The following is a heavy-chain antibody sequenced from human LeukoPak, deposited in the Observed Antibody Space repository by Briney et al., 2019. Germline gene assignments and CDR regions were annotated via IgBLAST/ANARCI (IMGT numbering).Heavy chain of an antibody. J-gene: IGHJ4*02. Sequence: GGSLRLSCAASGFTFDDYAMHWVRQAPGKGLEWVSGLSWNSGSIGYADSVKGRFTISRDNSKNTLYLQMNSLRAEDTAVYYCARAPGYGAAYYFDYWGQGTLVTVSS. CDR1: GFTFDDYA. V-gene: IGHV3-9*01. CDR2: LSWNSGSI. CDR3: ARAPGYGAAYYFDY. D-gene: IGHD1-1*01.